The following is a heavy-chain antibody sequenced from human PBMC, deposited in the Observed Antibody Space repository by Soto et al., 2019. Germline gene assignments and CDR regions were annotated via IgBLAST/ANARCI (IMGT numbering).Heavy chain of an antibody. J-gene: IGHJ6*03. CDR3: ARSARTAVKYDYYYYMDV. CDR2: IDYSGNT. D-gene: IGHD2-21*02. Sequence: PSETLSLTCTVSDEPISTYYWNWIRQPPGKGLEWIGYIDYSGNTNYNPSLKSRVTMSVGTSKSQLSKNQFSLKSSSVTAADTAVYYCARSARTAVKYDYYYYMDVWGKGTTVTVSS. V-gene: IGHV4-59*01. CDR1: DEPISTYY.